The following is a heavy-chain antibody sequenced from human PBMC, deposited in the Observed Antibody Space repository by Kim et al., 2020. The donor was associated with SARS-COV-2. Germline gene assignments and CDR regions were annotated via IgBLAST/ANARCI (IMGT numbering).Heavy chain of an antibody. D-gene: IGHD1-26*01. CDR2: IFPGDSNT. V-gene: IGHV5-51*01. Sequence: GASLQISCQGSGYNFNNYWIGWVRQMPGKGLAWMGLIFPGDSNTIYSPSFQGQVTISVDRSISTAYLQWSSLRATDTAIYYCARQEGSRSRVYWYYGLDVWGQGTTLTVS. CDR3: ARQEGSRSRVYWYYGLDV. J-gene: IGHJ6*02. CDR1: GYNFNNYW.